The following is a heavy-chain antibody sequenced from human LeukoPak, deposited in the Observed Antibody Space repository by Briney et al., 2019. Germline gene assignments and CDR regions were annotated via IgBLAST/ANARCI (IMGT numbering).Heavy chain of an antibody. CDR3: AKDFHYYDSGDHYYYFDY. Sequence: GGSLRLSCAASGFTFSSYWMSWVRQAPGKGLEWVANIKQDGSEKYYVDSVKGRFTISRDNAKNSLYLQMNSLRAEDTAVYYCAKDFHYYDSGDHYYYFDYWGQGTLVTVSS. CDR1: GFTFSSYW. J-gene: IGHJ4*02. D-gene: IGHD3-22*01. V-gene: IGHV3-7*04. CDR2: IKQDGSEK.